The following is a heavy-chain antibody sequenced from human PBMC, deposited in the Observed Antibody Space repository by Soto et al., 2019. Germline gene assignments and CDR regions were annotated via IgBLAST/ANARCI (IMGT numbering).Heavy chain of an antibody. CDR1: GFTFSSYA. D-gene: IGHD3-3*01. Sequence: EVQLLESGGGLVQPGGSLRLSCAASGFTFSSYAMSWVRQAPGKGLEWVSGISGSGGSTYYIDSLKGRFTISRDNSKNTLHLQMNRLRAEDTAVYYCAEDRAFTIFEVVIIRDDAFDIWGQGTMVTVSS. CDR3: AEDRAFTIFEVVIIRDDAFDI. CDR2: ISGSGGST. J-gene: IGHJ3*02. V-gene: IGHV3-23*01.